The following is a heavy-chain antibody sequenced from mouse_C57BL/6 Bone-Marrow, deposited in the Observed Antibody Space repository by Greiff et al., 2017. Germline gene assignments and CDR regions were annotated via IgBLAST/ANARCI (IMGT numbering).Heavy chain of an antibody. D-gene: IGHD1-1*01. CDR1: GYTFTSYT. CDR3: ARRDYGSSYGFAY. V-gene: IGHV1-4*01. CDR2: INPSSGYT. J-gene: IGHJ3*01. Sequence: QVQLQQSGAELARPGASVKMSCKASGYTFTSYTMHWVKQRPGQGLEWIGYINPSSGYTKYNQKFKDKATLTAAKSSSTAYMQLSRLTSEASAVYYCARRDYGSSYGFAYWGQGTLVTVSA.